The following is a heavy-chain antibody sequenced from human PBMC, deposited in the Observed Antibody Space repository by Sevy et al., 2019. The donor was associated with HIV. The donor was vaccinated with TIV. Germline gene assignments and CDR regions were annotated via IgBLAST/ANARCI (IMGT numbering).Heavy chain of an antibody. Sequence: GGSQRLSCAASGFTFRSYWMHWVLQAPGKGLVWVSRINADGTTTTYVDSVEGRFTISRDNAKNTLYLQMNSLRVEDTAVYYCARGSDTTNWAHWFDPWGQGTLVTVSS. V-gene: IGHV3-74*01. D-gene: IGHD1-1*01. CDR3: ARGSDTTNWAHWFDP. CDR2: INADGTTT. J-gene: IGHJ5*02. CDR1: GFTFRSYW.